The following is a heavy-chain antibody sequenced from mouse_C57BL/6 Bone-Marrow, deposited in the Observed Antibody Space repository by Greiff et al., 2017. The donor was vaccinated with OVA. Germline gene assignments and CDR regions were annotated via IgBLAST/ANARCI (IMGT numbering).Heavy chain of an antibody. CDR3: NAGSFDY. V-gene: IGHV14-4*01. D-gene: IGHD3-1*01. CDR2: IDPENGDT. J-gene: IGHJ2*01. Sequence: DVQLQESGAELVRPGASVKLSCTASGFNIKDDYMHWVKQRPEQGLEWIGWIDPENGDTEYASKFQGKATITADTSSNTAYLQHSGLTSEDTAVYYGNAGSFDYWGQGTTLTVSS. CDR1: GFNIKDDY.